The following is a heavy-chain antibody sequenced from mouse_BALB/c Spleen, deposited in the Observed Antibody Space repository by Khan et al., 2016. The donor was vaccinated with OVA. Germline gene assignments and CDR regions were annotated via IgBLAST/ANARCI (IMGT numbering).Heavy chain of an antibody. CDR1: GFSLTGYG. J-gene: IGHJ4*01. Sequence: VQLKESGPGLVAPSQSLSITCTVSGFSLTGYGVNWVRQPPGKGLEWLGMIWGDGSTDYNSALKSRLSISKDNSKSQVFLKMNSLQTDDTAMYYCARAYYGNYREAMDYWGQGTSVTVSS. D-gene: IGHD2-10*01. V-gene: IGHV2-6-7*01. CDR2: IWGDGST. CDR3: ARAYYGNYREAMDY.